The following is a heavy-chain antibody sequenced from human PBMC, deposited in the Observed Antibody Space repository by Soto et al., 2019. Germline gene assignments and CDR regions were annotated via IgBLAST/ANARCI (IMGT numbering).Heavy chain of an antibody. V-gene: IGHV4-61*01. CDR1: GEALGSGQSY. D-gene: IGHD3-10*01. CDR3: ARGRSDSAGSSFGRRMDV. J-gene: IGHJ6*02. Sequence: QVQLQESGPGLVKSSETLSLICFVSGEALGSGQSYWNWIRQAPGKGLEWIGQTFVTGATKYSASLKSRVTVPVDPSKSQISLTLTSVTAADSATYFCARGRSDSAGSSFGRRMDVWGQGTTVTVSS. CDR2: TFVTGAT.